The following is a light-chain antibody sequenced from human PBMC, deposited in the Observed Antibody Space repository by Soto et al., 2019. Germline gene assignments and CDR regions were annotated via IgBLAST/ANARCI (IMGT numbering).Light chain of an antibody. CDR3: QKYNSAPLT. V-gene: IGKV1-27*01. CDR2: AAS. J-gene: IGKJ4*01. CDR1: QGIGVY. Sequence: DIQMTQSPSSLSASLGDRVTITCRASQGIGVYLAWFQQKPGKVPKLLIYAASTLQSGVPSRFSGSGSGTDFTLTISSRQPEDFATYYCQKYNSAPLTFGGGTKVEIK.